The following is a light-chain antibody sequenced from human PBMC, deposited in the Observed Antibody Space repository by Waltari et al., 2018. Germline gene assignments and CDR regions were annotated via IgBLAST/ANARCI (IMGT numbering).Light chain of an antibody. J-gene: IGKJ1*01. CDR1: QNIGSW. CDR3: QQYNSHPWT. V-gene: IGKV1-5*03. CDR2: TAS. Sequence: MTQSPSTLSASVGDKVTITCRASQNIGSWLAWYQQKPGKAPKLLIYTASTLQSGVPSRFSGSGSGTEFTVTISSLLPDDFATYYCQQYNSHPWTFGQGTKVEIK.